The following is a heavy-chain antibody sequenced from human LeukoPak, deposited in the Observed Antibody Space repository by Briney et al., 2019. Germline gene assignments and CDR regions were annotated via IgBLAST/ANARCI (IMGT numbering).Heavy chain of an antibody. CDR3: AKDPPGWYSYYFDY. CDR2: ISGSGGST. CDR1: GFTFSSYA. J-gene: IGHJ4*02. Sequence: GGSLRLSCAASGFTFSSYAMSWVRQAPGKGLDWVSAISGSGGSTYYADSGKGRFTISRDNSKNTLYLQMNSLRAEDTAVYYCAKDPPGWYSYYFDYWGQGTLVTVSS. D-gene: IGHD2-21*01. V-gene: IGHV3-23*01.